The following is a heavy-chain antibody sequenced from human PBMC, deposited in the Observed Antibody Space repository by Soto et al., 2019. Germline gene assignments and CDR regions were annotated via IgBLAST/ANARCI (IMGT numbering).Heavy chain of an antibody. D-gene: IGHD3-16*01. Sequence: EVQLLESGGGLVQPGGSLRLSCAASGFTFSTSSMSWVRQAPGKGLEWVSAISGDSGAIYYADSVKGRFTISRDNSRDTLYLQMNSLRAEDMALYFCARGGRFTFGFDYWGQGTLISVSS. CDR1: GFTFSTSS. CDR3: ARGGRFTFGFDY. CDR2: ISGDSGAI. J-gene: IGHJ4*02. V-gene: IGHV3-23*01.